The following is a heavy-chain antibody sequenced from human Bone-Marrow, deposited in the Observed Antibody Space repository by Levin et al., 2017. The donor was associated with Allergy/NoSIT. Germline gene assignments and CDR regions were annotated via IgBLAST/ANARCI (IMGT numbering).Heavy chain of an antibody. CDR3: ARDYSVTWSNKRFDP. Sequence: GASVKVSCKASGYTFTTHSIHWVRQAPGQGLEWMGWINTNTGIPMYAQGITRHFVFSVDASVSTAYLEIDNLKAEDTAVYFCARDYSVTWSNKRFDPWGQGSLVTVSS. CDR1: GYTFTTHS. J-gene: IGHJ5*02. CDR2: INTNTGIP. V-gene: IGHV7-4-1*01. D-gene: IGHD5/OR15-5a*01.